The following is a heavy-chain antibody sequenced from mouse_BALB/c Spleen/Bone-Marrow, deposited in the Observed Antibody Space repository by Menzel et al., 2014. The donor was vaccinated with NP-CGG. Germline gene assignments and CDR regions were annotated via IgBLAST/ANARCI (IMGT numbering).Heavy chain of an antibody. CDR3: ARYRLGTYFDF. CDR2: IDPANGNA. J-gene: IGHJ2*01. D-gene: IGHD2-14*01. Sequence: VLLKESGAELVKPGASVKLSCTASGFNIKDTYMHWVKQRPEQGLEWIGRIDPANGNAKYDPKFQGKATITADTSSNTAYLQLSSLTSEDTAVYYCARYRLGTYFDFWGQGTTLTVSS. CDR1: GFNIKDTY. V-gene: IGHV14-3*02.